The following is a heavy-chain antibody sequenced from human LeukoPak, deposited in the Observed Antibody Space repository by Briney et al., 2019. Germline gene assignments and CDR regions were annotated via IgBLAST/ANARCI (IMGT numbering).Heavy chain of an antibody. CDR1: GYTFTGYY. V-gene: IGHV1-2*02. Sequence: ASVKVSYKASGYTFTGYYMHWVRQAPGQGLEWMGWINPNSGGTNYAQKFQGRVTMTRDTSISTAYMELSRLRSDDTAVYYCARGYSSGWYGDYFDYWGQGTLVTVSS. CDR2: INPNSGGT. J-gene: IGHJ4*02. CDR3: ARGYSSGWYGDYFDY. D-gene: IGHD6-19*01.